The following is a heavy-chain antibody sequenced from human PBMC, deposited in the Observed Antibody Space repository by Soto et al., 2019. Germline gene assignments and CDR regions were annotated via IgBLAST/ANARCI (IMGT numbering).Heavy chain of an antibody. CDR1: GFTFSGYA. D-gene: IGHD2-2*01. V-gene: IGHV3-23*01. CDR3: AKGFNLHHLYQFDY. J-gene: IGHJ4*02. Sequence: EVQLLESGGGLVQPGGSLRLSCAASGFTFSGYAMSWVRQAPGKGLQWVSGISGSGDTTWYADSVKGRFTISRDNFMNTLYLQMNSLRAEDTAIYYCAKGFNLHHLYQFDYWGQGILVTVSS. CDR2: ISGSGDTT.